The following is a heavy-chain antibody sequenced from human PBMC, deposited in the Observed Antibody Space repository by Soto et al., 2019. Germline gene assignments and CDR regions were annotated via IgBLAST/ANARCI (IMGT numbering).Heavy chain of an antibody. V-gene: IGHV2-5*02. J-gene: IGHJ6*02. D-gene: IGHD2-15*01. CDR2: IYWDDDK. CDR1: GFSLSTSGVG. CDR3: AYLPCSGGSCYWFSFSGMDV. Sequence: QITLKESGPALVKPTQTLTLTCTFSGFSLSTSGVGVAWIRQPPGKALEWLALIYWDDDKRYRPSLESRLTITKDPSKNQVVLTKTNMDSVDTSTYYCAYLPCSGGSCYWFSFSGMDVWGQGTTVTVS.